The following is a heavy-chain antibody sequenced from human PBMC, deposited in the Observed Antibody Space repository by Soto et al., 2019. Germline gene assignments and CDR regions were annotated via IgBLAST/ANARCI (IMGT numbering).Heavy chain of an antibody. D-gene: IGHD6-19*01. V-gene: IGHV3-48*02. CDR2: SSPRGDTI. J-gene: IGHJ4*02. Sequence: PGGSLRLSCVASGFSLANCPMNWVRQTPGKGLEWISYSSPRGDTIYYADSVEGRFTISRDNARNSLSLHMSSLRDEDSALYYWAKGPHTNVGWPYYFESWGQGVPVTVSS. CDR3: AKGPHTNVGWPYYFES. CDR1: GFSLANCP.